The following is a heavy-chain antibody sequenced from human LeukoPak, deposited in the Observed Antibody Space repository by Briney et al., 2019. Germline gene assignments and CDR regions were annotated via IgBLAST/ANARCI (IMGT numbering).Heavy chain of an antibody. Sequence: SETLSLTCTVSGGSISSYYWSWIRQPAGKGLEWIGRIYTSGSTNFNPSLKSRVTMSVDTSKNQFSLKLSSVAAADTALYYCAKDSYQLLSYYMDVWGKGTTVTISS. CDR3: AKDSYQLLSYYMDV. D-gene: IGHD2-2*01. CDR2: IYTSGST. CDR1: GGSISSYY. J-gene: IGHJ6*03. V-gene: IGHV4-4*07.